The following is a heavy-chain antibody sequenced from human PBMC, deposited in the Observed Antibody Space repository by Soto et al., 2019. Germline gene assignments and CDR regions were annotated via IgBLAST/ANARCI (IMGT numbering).Heavy chain of an antibody. CDR1: GYTFSSYG. J-gene: IGHJ4*02. CDR3: ARGPFDF. CDR2: ISGHSGNI. V-gene: IGHV1-18*01. Sequence: QVQLVQSGNEVKKPGASVKVSCKTSGYTFSSYGITWVRQAPGQGLEWVGWISGHSGNINYSQKVQGRVIMTTDTSKSTGYLELMSLRSDDTAVYYCARGPFDFWGQGTLVTVSS.